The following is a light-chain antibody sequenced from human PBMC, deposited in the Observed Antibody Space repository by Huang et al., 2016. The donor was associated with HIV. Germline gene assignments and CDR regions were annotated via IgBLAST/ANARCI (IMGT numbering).Light chain of an antibody. Sequence: DIVMIQSPLSLSVTPGEAASISCRSSQSLLHGNGCNYLEWYLQKPGQSPQLLIYSGSYRAPGVPPRFSASGSGTDFSLTISSVEAEDIGIYYCMQSLQTPGTFGQGTRLDIK. V-gene: IGKV2-28*01. J-gene: IGKJ5*01. CDR1: QSLLHGNGCNY. CDR2: SGS. CDR3: MQSLQTPGT.